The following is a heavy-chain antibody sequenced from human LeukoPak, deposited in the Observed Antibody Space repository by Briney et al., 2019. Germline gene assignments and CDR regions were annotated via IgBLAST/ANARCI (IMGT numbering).Heavy chain of an antibody. Sequence: GGSLRLSCAASGFTFSSYGMHWVRQAPGKGLEWVAVIWYDGSNKYYADSVKGRFTISRDDSKNTLYLQMNSLRAEDTAVYYCAKDRGYCSSTSCYAGDYYYYYMDVWGKGTTVTVSS. J-gene: IGHJ6*03. CDR2: IWYDGSNK. CDR1: GFTFSSYG. D-gene: IGHD2-2*01. CDR3: AKDRGYCSSTSCYAGDYYYYYMDV. V-gene: IGHV3-33*06.